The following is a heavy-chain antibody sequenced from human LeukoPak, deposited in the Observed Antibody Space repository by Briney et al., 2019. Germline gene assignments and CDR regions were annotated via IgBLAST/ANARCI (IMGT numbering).Heavy chain of an antibody. CDR2: IYYSGST. V-gene: IGHV4-59*01. J-gene: IGHJ6*03. Sequence: SETLSLTCTVSGGSISSYYWSWIRQPPGKGLEWIGYIYYSGSTNYNPSLKSRVTISVDTSKNQFSLKLSSVTAAGTAVYYCARAYSGYDSAFYYYYYYMDVWGKGTTVTVSS. CDR1: GGSISSYY. CDR3: ARAYSGYDSAFYYYYYYMDV. D-gene: IGHD5-12*01.